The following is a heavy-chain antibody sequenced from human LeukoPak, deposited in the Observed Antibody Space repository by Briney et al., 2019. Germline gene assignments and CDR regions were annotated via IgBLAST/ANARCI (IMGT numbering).Heavy chain of an antibody. CDR2: IYYSGST. J-gene: IGHJ3*02. CDR3: ARGGLDGSGPLRAFDI. D-gene: IGHD3-10*01. Sequence: RPSQTLSLTCTVSGGSISSSDYYWTWIRQPPGKSLEWIGYIYYSGSTYYNPSLKSRVTISVDTSKNQFSLKLSSVTAADTAVYYCARGGLDGSGPLRAFDIWGQGTMVTVSS. V-gene: IGHV4-30-4*08. CDR1: GGSISSSDYY.